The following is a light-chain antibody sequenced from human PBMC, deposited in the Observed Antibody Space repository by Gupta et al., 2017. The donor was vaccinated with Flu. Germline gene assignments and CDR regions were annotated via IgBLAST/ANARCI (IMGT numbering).Light chain of an antibody. Sequence: QSVLTQPPSVSGAPGQRVTISCTWSSSNIGASYRVHWYQQLPGTAPKLLIYDTNNRPSGVPDRFSGSKSGTSASLAITGLQAEDEADDYCQSYDNTLSGWVFGGGTKLTVL. CDR2: DTN. CDR3: QSYDNTLSGWV. V-gene: IGLV1-40*01. J-gene: IGLJ3*02. CDR1: SSNIGASYR.